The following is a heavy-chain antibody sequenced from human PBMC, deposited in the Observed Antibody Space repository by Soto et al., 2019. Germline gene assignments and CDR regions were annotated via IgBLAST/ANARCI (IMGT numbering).Heavy chain of an antibody. CDR2: IYYSGST. V-gene: IGHV4-39*01. CDR1: GGSISSSSYY. D-gene: IGHD3-22*01. Sequence: SETLSLTCTVSGGSISSSSYYWGWIRQPPGKGLEWIGSIYYSGSTYYNPSLKSRVTISVDTSKNQFSLRLSSVTAADTAVYYCARQASGYYYGWFDPWGQGTLVTVSS. J-gene: IGHJ5*02. CDR3: ARQASGYYYGWFDP.